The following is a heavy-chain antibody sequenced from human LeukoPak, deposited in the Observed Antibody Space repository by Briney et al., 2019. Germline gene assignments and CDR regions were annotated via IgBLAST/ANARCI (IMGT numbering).Heavy chain of an antibody. CDR3: ASASGSLIDY. V-gene: IGHV5-51*01. CDR1: GYSFISYW. CDR2: IYPGDSDT. J-gene: IGHJ4*02. D-gene: IGHD3-10*01. Sequence: GESLKISCKGVGYSFISYWIGCVGQMPGKGLEWMGIIYPGDSDTRYSPSFQGQVTISADKSISTAYLQWSSLKASDTAMYYCASASGSLIDYWVQGTLVTVSS.